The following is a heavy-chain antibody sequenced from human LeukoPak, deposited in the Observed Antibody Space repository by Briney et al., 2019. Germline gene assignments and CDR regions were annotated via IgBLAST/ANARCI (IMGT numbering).Heavy chain of an antibody. CDR2: IYYSGST. Sequence: SETLSLTCTVSGGSISSYYWSWIRQPPGKGLEWIGYIYYSGSTNYNPSLKSRVTISVDTSKNQFSLKLNSVTAADTAVYYCARYDDDYFDYWGQGTLVTVSS. D-gene: IGHD1-1*01. CDR1: GGSISSYY. CDR3: ARYDDDYFDY. J-gene: IGHJ4*02. V-gene: IGHV4-59*01.